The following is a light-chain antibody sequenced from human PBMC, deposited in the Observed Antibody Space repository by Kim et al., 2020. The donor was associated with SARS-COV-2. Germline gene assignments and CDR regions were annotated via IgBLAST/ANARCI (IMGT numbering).Light chain of an antibody. J-gene: IGLJ2*01. CDR1: SLRIYY. V-gene: IGLV3-19*01. Sequence: VALGQTVRITCQGDSLRIYYASWYQQKPRQAPVLVIYGKHNRPAGIPDRFAGSSSGNTASLTITGAHAEDEADYYCNSRDSSGNQVFGGGTQPTVL. CDR2: GKH. CDR3: NSRDSSGNQV.